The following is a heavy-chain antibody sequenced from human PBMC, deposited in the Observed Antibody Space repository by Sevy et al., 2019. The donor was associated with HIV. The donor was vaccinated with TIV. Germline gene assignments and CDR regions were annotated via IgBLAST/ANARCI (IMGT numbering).Heavy chain of an antibody. CDR2: IDPDTGNT. J-gene: IGHJ4*02. V-gene: IGHV1-2*02. D-gene: IGHD6-19*01. CDR3: ANVHPPRLSVDNCGWYPFDY. CDR1: GYTFTDRY. Sequence: ATVKVSCQTSGYTFTDRYIHWLGQAPGEGLKWMGCIDPDTGNTRYSQEFQARVTMTGDTTVNTVYMELSRLTSDDTAVCFRANVHPPRLSVDNCGWYPFDYWGQGTRVTVSS.